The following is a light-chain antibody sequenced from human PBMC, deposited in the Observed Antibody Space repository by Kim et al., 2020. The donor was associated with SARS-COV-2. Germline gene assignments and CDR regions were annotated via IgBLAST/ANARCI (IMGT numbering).Light chain of an antibody. V-gene: IGLV3-19*01. J-gene: IGLJ3*02. CDR1: SLRNYF. CDR2: GKN. Sequence: SSELTQDPAVSVALGQTVRITCQGDSLRNYFPSWYQQMPGQAPVLVIYGKNNRPSGIPDRFSGSSSGNTASLTITGAQAEDEADYYCKSRGSSGDHGVFGGGTQLTVL. CDR3: KSRGSSGDHGV.